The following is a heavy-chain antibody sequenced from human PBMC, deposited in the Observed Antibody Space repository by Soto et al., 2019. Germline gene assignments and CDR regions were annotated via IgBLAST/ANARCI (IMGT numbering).Heavy chain of an antibody. V-gene: IGHV3-23*01. CDR2: ISGSGGTT. CDR3: AKFFVETGGSSGWPWTFHY. J-gene: IGHJ4*02. D-gene: IGHD6-25*01. CDR1: GFTFSRYV. Sequence: EVQLLESGGGLVQPGRSLRLSCAASGFTFSRYVMSWVRQAPGKGLEWVSAISGSGGTTYYAASVKGRFTISRDNSKNTLFLQMNSLRAEDTAVYYCAKFFVETGGSSGWPWTFHYWGQGTLVTVSS.